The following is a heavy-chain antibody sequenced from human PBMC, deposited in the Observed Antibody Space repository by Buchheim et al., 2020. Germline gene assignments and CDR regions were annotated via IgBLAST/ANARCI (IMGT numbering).Heavy chain of an antibody. CDR2: INPGDSDT. CDR3: ARRPADKDYYDSTSYLYYFDY. D-gene: IGHD3-22*01. V-gene: IGHV5-51*01. CDR1: GYSFTTYW. Sequence: EVQLVQSGVEVRKPGESLKISCEASGYSFTTYWIGWVRQVPRKGLEWMGIINPGDSDTRYSPSFQGQVTISADKSISTAYPQWSSLKASDTAIYYCARRPADKDYYDSTSYLYYFDYWGRGTL. J-gene: IGHJ4*02.